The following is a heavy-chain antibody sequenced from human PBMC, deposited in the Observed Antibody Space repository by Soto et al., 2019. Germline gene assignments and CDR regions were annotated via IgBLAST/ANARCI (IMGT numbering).Heavy chain of an antibody. J-gene: IGHJ4*02. CDR1: GGSISSAAYY. V-gene: IGHV4-31*03. Sequence: QVQLQASGPGLVKPSQTLSLSCTVSGGSISSAAYYWSWIRQHPGKGLEWIGYIAHSGGTYYTPSLKSRAIFSADTSKNHFSLNLTSVTAADTAVYYCAREYTYGSNFFDCWGQGALVTVSS. CDR2: IAHSGGT. D-gene: IGHD5-18*01. CDR3: AREYTYGSNFFDC.